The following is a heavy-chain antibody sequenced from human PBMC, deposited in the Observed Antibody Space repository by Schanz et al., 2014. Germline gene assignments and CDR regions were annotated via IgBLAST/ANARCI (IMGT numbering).Heavy chain of an antibody. CDR2: ISGSSRTT. CDR1: GLIFSNYV. D-gene: IGHD3-10*01. CDR3: AKYRGYYRVSGSYRELEY. J-gene: IGHJ4*02. Sequence: EVQLVESGGGLVQPGGSLKLSCAASGLIFSNYVMSWVRQAPGRGLEWVSYISGSSRTTYYADSVKGRFTISRDNSKNTLYLQMNSLRPEDTAVYYCAKYRGYYRVSGSYRELEYWGQGTLVTVSS. V-gene: IGHV3-23*04.